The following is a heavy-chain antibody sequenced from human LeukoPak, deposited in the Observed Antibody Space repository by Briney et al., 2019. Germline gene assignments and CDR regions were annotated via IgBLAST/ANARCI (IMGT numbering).Heavy chain of an antibody. D-gene: IGHD1-26*01. CDR2: ISSSSSYI. CDR3: ARDRTISIVGAPPGY. Sequence: GGSLRLSCAASGFTFSSYSMNWVRQAPGKGLEWVSSISSSSSYIYYADSVKGRFTISRDNAKNSLYLQMNSLRAEDTAVYYCARDRTISIVGAPPGYWGQGTLVTVSS. V-gene: IGHV3-21*01. CDR1: GFTFSSYS. J-gene: IGHJ4*02.